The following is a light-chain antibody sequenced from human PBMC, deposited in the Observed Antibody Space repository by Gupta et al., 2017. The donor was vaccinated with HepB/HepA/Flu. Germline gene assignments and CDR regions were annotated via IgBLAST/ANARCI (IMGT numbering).Light chain of an antibody. J-gene: IGKJ3*01. CDR3: QQSNNWPLT. CDR2: DAS. V-gene: IGKV3-15*01. CDR1: QSISNN. Sequence: EIVMTQSPATLSVSPGDRANLSCRTSQSISNNLVWYQQKPCQPPRLLIYDASTRPTGVPARFIGSGSATEFTLTISSLQSEDFALYYCQQSNNWPLTFGPGTRVDIK.